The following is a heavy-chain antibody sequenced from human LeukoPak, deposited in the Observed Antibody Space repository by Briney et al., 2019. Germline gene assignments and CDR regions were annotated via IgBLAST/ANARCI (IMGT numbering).Heavy chain of an antibody. V-gene: IGHV4-39*07. J-gene: IGHJ4*02. D-gene: IGHD6-6*01. Sequence: SETLSLTCTVSGGSISSSSYYWGWIRQPPGKGLEWIGSIYYSGSTYYNPSLKSRVTISVDTSKNQFSLKLSSVTAADTAVYYCARRRGSSSGFDYWGQGTLVTVSS. CDR1: GGSISSSSYY. CDR3: ARRRGSSSGFDY. CDR2: IYYSGST.